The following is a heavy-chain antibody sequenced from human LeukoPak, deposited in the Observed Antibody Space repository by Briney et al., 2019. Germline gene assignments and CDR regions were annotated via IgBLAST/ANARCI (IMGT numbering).Heavy chain of an antibody. J-gene: IGHJ5*02. Sequence: SETLSLTCTVSGGSISSYYWSWIRQPAGKGLEWIGRIYTSGSTNYNPSLKSRVTMSVDTSKNQFSLKLSSVTAADTAVYYCARDFGRGRAKKNGSGSYYTAGDFNWFDPWGQGTLVTVSS. CDR3: ARDFGRGRAKKNGSGSYYTAGDFNWFDP. CDR1: GGSISSYY. V-gene: IGHV4-4*07. CDR2: IYTSGST. D-gene: IGHD3-10*01.